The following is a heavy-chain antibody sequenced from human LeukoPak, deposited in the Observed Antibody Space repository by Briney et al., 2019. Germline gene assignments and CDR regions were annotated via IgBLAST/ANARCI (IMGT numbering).Heavy chain of an antibody. CDR2: ISAYNGHT. J-gene: IGHJ4*02. Sequence: ASVKVSCKTSGYTFISYGISWVRQAPGQGLEWMGWISAYNGHTNYAQKFQGRVTMTTDTSTSTAYMELRSLRSDDTAVYYCARDPSRGRDFDYWGQGTLVTVSS. V-gene: IGHV1-18*01. CDR1: GYTFISYG. CDR3: ARDPSRGRDFDY. D-gene: IGHD3/OR15-3a*01.